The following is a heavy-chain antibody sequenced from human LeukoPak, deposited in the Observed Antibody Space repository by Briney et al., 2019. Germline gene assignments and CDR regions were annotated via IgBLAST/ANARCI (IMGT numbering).Heavy chain of an antibody. CDR3: ARDGARGIVGANTGY. D-gene: IGHD1-26*01. V-gene: IGHV4-59*12. CDR1: GGSISSYY. J-gene: IGHJ4*02. CDR2: IYYSGST. Sequence: SETLSLTCTVSGGSISSYYWSWIRQPPGKGLEWIGYIYYSGSTNYNPSLKTRVTISVDTSKNQFSLKLSSVTAADTAVYYCARDGARGIVGANTGYWGQGTLVTVSS.